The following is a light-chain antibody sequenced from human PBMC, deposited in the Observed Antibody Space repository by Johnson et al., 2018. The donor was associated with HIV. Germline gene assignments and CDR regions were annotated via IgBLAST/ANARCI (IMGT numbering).Light chain of an antibody. J-gene: IGLJ1*01. CDR2: ENN. V-gene: IGLV1-51*02. CDR1: SSNIRNNY. Sequence: HSVLTQPPSVSAAPGQKVTISCSGSSSNIRNNYVSWFQHLPGAAPKLLIYENNKRPSGIPDRFSGSKSGTSATLGITGLQTGAEADYYCGTWDSSLSYVFGTPTKVTVL. CDR3: GTWDSSLSYV.